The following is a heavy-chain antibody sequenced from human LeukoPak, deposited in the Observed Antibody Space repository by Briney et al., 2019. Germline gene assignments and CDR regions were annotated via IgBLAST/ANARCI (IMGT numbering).Heavy chain of an antibody. J-gene: IGHJ6*03. V-gene: IGHV3-21*01. CDR1: GFTFSSYS. Sequence: PGGSLRLSCAASGFTFSSYSMNWVRQAPGKGLEWVSSISSSSSYIYYADSVKGRFTISRDNAKNSLYLQMNSLRAEDTAVYYCARDRRRSIAVAGSPVDNYYYYYMDVWGKGTTVTISS. D-gene: IGHD6-19*01. CDR2: ISSSSSYI. CDR3: ARDRRRSIAVAGSPVDNYYYYYMDV.